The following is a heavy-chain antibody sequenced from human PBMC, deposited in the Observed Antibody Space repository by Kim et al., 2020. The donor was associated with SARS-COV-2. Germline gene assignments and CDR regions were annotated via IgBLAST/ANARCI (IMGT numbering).Heavy chain of an antibody. CDR3: ARGASLRYFDWLRGFDP. CDR2: INPNSGGT. J-gene: IGHJ5*02. CDR1: GYTFTGYY. Sequence: ASVKVSCKASGYTFTGYYMHWVRQAPGQGLEWMGWINPNSGGTNYAQKFQGRVTMTRDTSISTAYMELSRLRSDDTAVYYCARGASLRYFDWLRGFDPWGQGTLVTVSS. V-gene: IGHV1-2*02. D-gene: IGHD3-9*01.